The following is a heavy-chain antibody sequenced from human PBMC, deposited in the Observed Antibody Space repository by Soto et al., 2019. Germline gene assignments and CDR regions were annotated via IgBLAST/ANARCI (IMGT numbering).Heavy chain of an antibody. J-gene: IGHJ5*02. V-gene: IGHV1-24*01. CDR1: GYTLNEVA. CDR2: FDPDEAET. Sequence: QVQLVQSGAEVKKPGASVKVSCKVSGYTLNEVAMPWGRQAPGKGLEWLGGFDPDEAETIYAQHFQGRVTMTEDTYTDTVYMELSSLRSEDTALYFCPTYHGDYNVDHWGQETLVTVSS. CDR3: PTYHGDYNVDH. D-gene: IGHD4-17*01.